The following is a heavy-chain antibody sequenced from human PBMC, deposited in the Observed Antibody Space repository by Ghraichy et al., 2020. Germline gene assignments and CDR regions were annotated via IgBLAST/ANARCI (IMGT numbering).Heavy chain of an antibody. Sequence: SETLSLTCAVSGGSIDSVAYSWTWVRQPPGQGLEWIGYIYHSGNAYYNPSLKSRVAFSVDRSKNQFSLILNSMTAADTAVYYCAVLASKGVDVWGPGTTVTVSS. CDR3: AVLASKGVDV. D-gene: IGHD3-3*01. CDR2: IYHSGNA. CDR1: GGSIDSVAYS. J-gene: IGHJ6*02. V-gene: IGHV4-30-2*01.